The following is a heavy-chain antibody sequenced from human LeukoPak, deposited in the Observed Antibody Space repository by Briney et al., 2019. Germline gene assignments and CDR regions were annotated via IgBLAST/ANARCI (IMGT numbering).Heavy chain of an antibody. J-gene: IGHJ6*02. CDR1: GFTFSAYA. CDR3: AKDVRVGGGGMDV. Sequence: GGSLRLSCAASGFTFSAYAMTWVRQAPGKGLEWVSLISDSGANKHYADSVKGRFTISRDNSKNTVSLQMNSLRAEDTAVYYCAKDVRVGGGGMDVWGQGTPVTVSS. V-gene: IGHV3-23*01. D-gene: IGHD1-26*01. CDR2: ISDSGANK.